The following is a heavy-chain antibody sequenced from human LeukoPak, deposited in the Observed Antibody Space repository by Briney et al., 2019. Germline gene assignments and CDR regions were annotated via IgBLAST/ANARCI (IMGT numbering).Heavy chain of an antibody. CDR1: GFTFSSYG. CDR3: ARAAFYYDSSGYYQSDY. J-gene: IGHJ4*02. V-gene: IGHV3-33*01. D-gene: IGHD3-22*01. Sequence: GGSLRLSCAASGFTFSSYGMHWVRQAPGKGLEWVAVIWYDGGNKYYADSVKGRFTISRDNSKNTLYLQMNSLRAEDTAVYYCARAAFYYDSSGYYQSDYWDQGTLVTVSS. CDR2: IWYDGGNK.